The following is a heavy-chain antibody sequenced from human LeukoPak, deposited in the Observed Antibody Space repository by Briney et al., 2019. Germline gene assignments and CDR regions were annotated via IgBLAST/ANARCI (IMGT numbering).Heavy chain of an antibody. Sequence: GGSLRLSCGASGFTFSSYGMHWVRQAPGKGLEWVAVIWFDGSNKCYADSVKGRFTISRDNSKNTLYLQMNGLRDEDTAVYYCAKDRNDTQKGLYYFDYWGQGTLVTASS. CDR1: GFTFSSYG. CDR3: AKDRNDTQKGLYYFDY. J-gene: IGHJ4*02. CDR2: IWFDGSNK. V-gene: IGHV3-30*02. D-gene: IGHD3-22*01.